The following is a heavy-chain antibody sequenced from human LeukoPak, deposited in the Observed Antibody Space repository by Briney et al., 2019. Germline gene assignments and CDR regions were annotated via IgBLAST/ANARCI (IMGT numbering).Heavy chain of an antibody. CDR2: MNPNSGNT. CDR3: ARGALRYFDWLGDYYYYGMDV. J-gene: IGHJ6*02. Sequence: ASVKVSCKASGYTFTSYDINWVRQATGQGLEWMGWMNPNSGNTGYAQKFQGRVTMTRNTSISTAYMELSSLRSEDTAVYYCARGALRYFDWLGDYYYYGMDVWGQGTTVTVSS. D-gene: IGHD3-9*01. V-gene: IGHV1-8*01. CDR1: GYTFTSYD.